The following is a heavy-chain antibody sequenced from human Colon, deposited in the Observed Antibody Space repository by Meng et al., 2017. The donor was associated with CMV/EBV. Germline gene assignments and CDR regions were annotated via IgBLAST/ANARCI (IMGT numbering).Heavy chain of an antibody. J-gene: IGHJ4*02. CDR1: GFTFNRNS. V-gene: IGHV3-23*01. D-gene: IGHD2-21*01. Sequence: GESLKISCAASGFTFNRNSMSWVRQAPGKGLEWVSGINGVGDTTYYADSAKGRFTISRDNSKNTLYLRMIDLRAEDTAMYYCAKDRAYCGSFSCSPNYFDGWGQGNLVTVSS. CDR3: AKDRAYCGSFSCSPNYFDG. CDR2: INGVGDTT.